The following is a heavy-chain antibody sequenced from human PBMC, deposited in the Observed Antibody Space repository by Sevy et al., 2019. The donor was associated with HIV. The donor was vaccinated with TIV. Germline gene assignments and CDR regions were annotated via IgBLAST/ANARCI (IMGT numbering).Heavy chain of an antibody. CDR2: INWNGGST. Sequence: GGSLRLSCAASGFVFKDYGMNWVRQAPGKGLECVSGINWNGGSTGYADSVKGRFTISRDNAKNSLYLQMNSLRAEDTAIYYCARERSCGGARYYFDTWGQGALVTVSS. V-gene: IGHV3-20*04. D-gene: IGHD2-21*01. CDR1: GFVFKDYG. J-gene: IGHJ4*02. CDR3: ARERSCGGARYYFDT.